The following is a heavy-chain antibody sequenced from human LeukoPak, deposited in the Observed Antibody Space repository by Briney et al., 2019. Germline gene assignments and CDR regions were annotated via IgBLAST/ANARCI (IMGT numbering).Heavy chain of an antibody. CDR2: IRYDGSNK. J-gene: IGHJ4*02. Sequence: GGSLRLSCAASGFTFSSYGMHWVRQAPGKGLEWVAFIRYDGSNKYNADSVKGRFTISRDNSKNTLYLQMNSLRAEDTAVYYCAKGRLVGATEFDYWGQGTLVTVSS. CDR3: AKGRLVGATEFDY. CDR1: GFTFSSYG. D-gene: IGHD1-26*01. V-gene: IGHV3-30*02.